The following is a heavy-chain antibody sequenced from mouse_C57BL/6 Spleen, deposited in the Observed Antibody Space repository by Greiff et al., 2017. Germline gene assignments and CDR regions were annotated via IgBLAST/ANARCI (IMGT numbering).Heavy chain of an antibody. CDR1: GFTFSDYG. Sequence: EVNLVESGGGLVKPGGSLKLSCAASGFTFSDYGMHWVRQAPEKGLEWVAYISSGSSTIYYADTVKGRFTLSRDNAKNTLFLQMTSLRSEDTAMYYCARLYYDYGGYAMDYWGQGTSVTVSS. D-gene: IGHD2-4*01. V-gene: IGHV5-17*01. CDR2: ISSGSSTI. CDR3: ARLYYDYGGYAMDY. J-gene: IGHJ4*01.